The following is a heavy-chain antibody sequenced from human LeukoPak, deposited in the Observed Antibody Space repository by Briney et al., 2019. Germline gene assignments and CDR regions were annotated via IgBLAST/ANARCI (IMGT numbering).Heavy chain of an antibody. CDR2: INPTGGST. CDR3: TREDRDTAMAHDI. J-gene: IGHJ3*02. V-gene: IGHV1-46*01. Sequence: ASVKVSCKASGYTFTSYYVHWVRQAPGQGLEWMGIINPTGGSTSYAQKFQGRVTMTRDRSTSTIFMELSSLRSEDTAVYYCTREDRDTAMAHDIWGQGTMVTVSS. D-gene: IGHD5-18*01. CDR1: GYTFTSYY.